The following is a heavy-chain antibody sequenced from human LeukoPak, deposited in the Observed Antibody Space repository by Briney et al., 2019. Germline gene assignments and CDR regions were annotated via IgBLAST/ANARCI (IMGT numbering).Heavy chain of an antibody. V-gene: IGHV3-23*01. CDR1: GFTFSSYA. J-gene: IGHJ3*02. CDR3: AKYLVGSGESPDAFDI. CDR2: ISGSGGST. D-gene: IGHD3-16*01. Sequence: PGGSLRLSCAASGFTFSSYAMSWVRQAPGKGLEWVSAISGSGGSTYYADSVKGRFTISRDNSKNTLYLQMNSLRAEDTAVYYCAKYLVGSGESPDAFDIWGQGTMVTVSS.